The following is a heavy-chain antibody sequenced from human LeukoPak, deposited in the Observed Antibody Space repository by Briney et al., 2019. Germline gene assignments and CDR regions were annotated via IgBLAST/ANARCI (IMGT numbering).Heavy chain of an antibody. Sequence: GRSLRLPCGASGFSFSSFGMHWVRQAPGKGLQWVAVISYDGSNKYYTDSVKGRFTISRDNSKNTLYLQMNSLRAEDTAVYYCARGVGGYCSGGSCYSGPNWFDPWGQGTLVTVSS. CDR1: GFSFSSFG. CDR3: ARGVGGYCSGGSCYSGPNWFDP. V-gene: IGHV3-30*14. CDR2: ISYDGSNK. J-gene: IGHJ5*02. D-gene: IGHD2-15*01.